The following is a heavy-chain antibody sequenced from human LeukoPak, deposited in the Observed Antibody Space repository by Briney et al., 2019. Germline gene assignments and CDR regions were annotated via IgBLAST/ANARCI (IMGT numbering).Heavy chain of an antibody. J-gene: IGHJ4*02. D-gene: IGHD3-10*01. CDR2: INHSGST. V-gene: IGHV4-34*01. Sequence: SETLSLTCAVYGGSFSGYYWSWIRQPPGKGLEWIGEINHSGSTNYNPSLKSRVTISVDTFKNQFSLKLSSVTAADTAVYYCARGLPDYGSGSYFFYWGQGTLVTVSS. CDR1: GGSFSGYY. CDR3: ARGLPDYGSGSYFFY.